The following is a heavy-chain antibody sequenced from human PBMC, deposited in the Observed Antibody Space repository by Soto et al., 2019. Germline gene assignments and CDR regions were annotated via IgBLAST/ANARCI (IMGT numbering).Heavy chain of an antibody. Sequence: SETLSLTCTVSGGSISSYYWSWIRQPPGKGLEWIGYIYYSGSTNYNPSLKSRVTISVDTSKNQFSLKLSSVTAADTAVYYCAVGGSSQYLDTNDAFDIWGQGTMVTVSS. CDR3: AVGGSSQYLDTNDAFDI. J-gene: IGHJ3*02. V-gene: IGHV4-59*01. CDR2: IYYSGST. CDR1: GGSISSYY. D-gene: IGHD6-13*01.